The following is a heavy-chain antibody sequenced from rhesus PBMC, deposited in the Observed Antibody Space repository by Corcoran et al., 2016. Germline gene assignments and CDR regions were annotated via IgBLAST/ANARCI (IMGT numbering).Heavy chain of an antibody. V-gene: IGHV4-160*01. D-gene: IGHD1-38*01. CDR3: ARKMGVTWTFDY. CDR1: GGSISSNY. CDR2: MYVNGGGT. J-gene: IGHJ4*01. Sequence: QVQLQESGPGLVKPSETLSLTCAVSGGSISSNYWHWIRQSPRKGLEWIGRMYVNGGGTDYNPSLKSRVTLSTDTSKNQFSLKLSSVTAADTAVYYCARKMGVTWTFDYWGQGVLVTVSS.